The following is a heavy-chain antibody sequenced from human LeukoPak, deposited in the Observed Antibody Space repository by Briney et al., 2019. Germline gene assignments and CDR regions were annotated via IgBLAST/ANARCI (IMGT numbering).Heavy chain of an antibody. J-gene: IGHJ4*02. Sequence: GGSLRLACAASGFTFSSYAMSWVSQAPGKGLEGVVLISDDGSNKYYADSVKGRFTISRDNSKNTLYLQMNSLRPEDTAVYYCAAGRYDFLSGYYKGGYFDDWGQGTLVTISS. CDR3: AAGRYDFLSGYYKGGYFDD. D-gene: IGHD3-3*01. CDR1: GFTFSSYA. V-gene: IGHV3-30*03. CDR2: ISDDGSNK.